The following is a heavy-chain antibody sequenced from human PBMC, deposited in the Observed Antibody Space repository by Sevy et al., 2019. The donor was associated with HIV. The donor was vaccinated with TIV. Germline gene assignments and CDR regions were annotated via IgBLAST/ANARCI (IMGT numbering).Heavy chain of an antibody. CDR1: GFTFSGSA. CDR3: TRRHSSSSGGYYGMDV. D-gene: IGHD6-6*01. J-gene: IGHJ6*02. V-gene: IGHV3-73*01. CDR2: IRSKANSYAT. Sequence: GGSLRLSCAASGFTFSGSAMHWVRQASGKGLEWVGRIRSKANSYATAYAASVKGRFTIPRDDSKNTAYLQMNSLKTEDTAVYYCTRRHSSSSGGYYGMDVWGQGTTVTVSS.